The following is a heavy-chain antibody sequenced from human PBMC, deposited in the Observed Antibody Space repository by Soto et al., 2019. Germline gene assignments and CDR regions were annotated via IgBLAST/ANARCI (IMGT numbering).Heavy chain of an antibody. CDR1: GGTFSSYA. V-gene: IGHV1-69*01. D-gene: IGHD2-2*02. CDR2: IIPIFGTA. Sequence: QVQLVQSGAEVKKPGSSVKVSCKASGGTFSSYAISWVRQAPGQGLEWMGGIIPIFGTANYAQKFQGRVTITGDEPTSTAYMELGSLRAEDTAVYYCARNGDQVVYCYYGMDVWGQGTTVTVS. J-gene: IGHJ6*02. CDR3: ARNGDQVVYCYYGMDV.